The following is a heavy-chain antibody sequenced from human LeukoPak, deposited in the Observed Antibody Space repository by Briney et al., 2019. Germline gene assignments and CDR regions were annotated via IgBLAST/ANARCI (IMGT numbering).Heavy chain of an antibody. CDR2: IYYSGST. CDR1: GGSISSYY. CDR3: ARVDSSDYYIDY. V-gene: IGHV4-59*01. D-gene: IGHD3-22*01. Sequence: SETLSLTCTVSGGSISSYYWSWIRQPPGKGLEWIGYIYYSGSTNYSPSLKSRVTISVDTSKNQFSLKLSSVTAADTAVYYCARVDSSDYYIDYWGQGTLVTVSS. J-gene: IGHJ4*02.